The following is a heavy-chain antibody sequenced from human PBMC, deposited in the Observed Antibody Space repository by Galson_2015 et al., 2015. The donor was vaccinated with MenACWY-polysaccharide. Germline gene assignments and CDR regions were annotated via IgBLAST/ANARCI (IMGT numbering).Heavy chain of an antibody. J-gene: IGHJ4*02. V-gene: IGHV2-5*02. Sequence: PALVKPTQPLTLPCTFSGFSLTGSGVGVGWIRQPPGKALEWLALICWDDDKRYSPSLKSRLTITKDTSKNHVVLTMTNMDPVDTATYFCAHRLGADSNFDYWGQGALVTVSS. CDR2: ICWDDDK. D-gene: IGHD1-26*01. CDR3: AHRLGADSNFDY. CDR1: GFSLTGSGVG.